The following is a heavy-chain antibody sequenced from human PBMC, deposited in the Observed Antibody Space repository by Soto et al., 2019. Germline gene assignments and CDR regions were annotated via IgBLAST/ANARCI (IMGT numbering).Heavy chain of an antibody. Sequence: QVQLQESGPGLVKPSETLSLTCTVSGGSISSYYWSSIRQSPGKGLEWIGYRYYSGSTNYNPSLKSRVTISIDTSRNQFSLKLSSVTAADTAVYYCARGTFGVVKDWGQGTLVTVSS. J-gene: IGHJ4*02. CDR2: RYYSGST. CDR3: ARGTFGVVKD. CDR1: GGSISSYY. V-gene: IGHV4-59*01. D-gene: IGHD3-3*01.